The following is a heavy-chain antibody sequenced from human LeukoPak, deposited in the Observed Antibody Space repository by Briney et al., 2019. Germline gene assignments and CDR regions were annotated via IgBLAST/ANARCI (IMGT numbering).Heavy chain of an antibody. CDR1: GYNFTKYW. CDR3: ARLSYDILTGYYYYYMDV. Sequence: GESLKISCKGSGYNFTKYWIGWVRQMPGKGLEWMGIIYPGDSDTRYSPSFQGQVTISADKSISTAYLQWSSLKVSDTAMYYCARLSYDILTGYYYYYMDVWGKGTTVTISS. V-gene: IGHV5-51*01. CDR2: IYPGDSDT. J-gene: IGHJ6*03. D-gene: IGHD3-9*01.